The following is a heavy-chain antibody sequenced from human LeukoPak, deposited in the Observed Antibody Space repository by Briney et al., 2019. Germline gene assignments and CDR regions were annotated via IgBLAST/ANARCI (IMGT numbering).Heavy chain of an antibody. CDR2: ISSSSGLI. CDR3: ARDLSGVTGYTYGRGIDY. J-gene: IGHJ4*02. Sequence: PGGSLRLSCAASGFTFSSYSMNWVRQAPGKGLEWVSYISSSSGLIYYADSVKGRFTISRDNAKNSLYLQMNSLRAEDTAVYYCARDLSGVTGYTYGRGIDYWGQGTLVTVSS. V-gene: IGHV3-48*01. D-gene: IGHD5-18*01. CDR1: GFTFSSYS.